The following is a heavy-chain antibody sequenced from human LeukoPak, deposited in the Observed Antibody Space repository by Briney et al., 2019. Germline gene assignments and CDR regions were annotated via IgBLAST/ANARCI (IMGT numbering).Heavy chain of an antibody. CDR1: GFTLSSYE. CDR3: AREGALTVTKDAFDI. J-gene: IGHJ3*02. Sequence: GGSLRLSCAASGFTLSSYEMNWVRQAPGKGLEWVSYISSSGSAIYYADSVKGRFTISRDNAKNSLYLQMNSLRAEDTAVYYCAREGALTVTKDAFDIWGQGTMVTVSS. CDR2: ISSSGSAI. V-gene: IGHV3-48*03. D-gene: IGHD4-17*01.